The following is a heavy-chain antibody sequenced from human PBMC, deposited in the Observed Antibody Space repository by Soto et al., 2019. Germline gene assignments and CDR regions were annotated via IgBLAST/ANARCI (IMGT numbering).Heavy chain of an antibody. Sequence: QVQLVESGGGVVQPGRSLGLFCAASGFTFSSYAMHWVRQAPGKGLEWVAVISYDGSNKYYADSVEGRFTISRDNSKNTLYLQMHSLRAEDTAMYYCARVPYSSDSAWGADYWGQGTLVTVSS. D-gene: IGHD6-19*01. CDR1: GFTFSSYA. V-gene: IGHV3-30-3*01. J-gene: IGHJ4*02. CDR2: ISYDGSNK. CDR3: ARVPYSSDSAWGADY.